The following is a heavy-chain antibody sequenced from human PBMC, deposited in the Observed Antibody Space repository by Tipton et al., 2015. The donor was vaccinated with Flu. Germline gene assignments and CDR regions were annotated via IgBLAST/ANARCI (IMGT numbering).Heavy chain of an antibody. CDR2: IYYSGST. Sequence: TLSLTCTVSGGSISSSSYYWGWIRQPPGKGLEWIGSIYYSGSTYYNPSLKSRVTISVDTSKNQLSLKLSSVTAADTAVYYCARGYYYGSGGTSYYYYYGMDVWGQGTTVTVSS. CDR1: GGSISSSSYY. D-gene: IGHD3-10*01. V-gene: IGHV4-39*07. CDR3: ARGYYYGSGGTSYYYYYGMDV. J-gene: IGHJ6*02.